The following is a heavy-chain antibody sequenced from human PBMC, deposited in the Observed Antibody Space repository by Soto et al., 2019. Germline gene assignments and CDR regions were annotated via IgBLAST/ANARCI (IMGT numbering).Heavy chain of an antibody. Sequence: GGSLRLSCAASGFTFSSYAMSWVRQAPGKGLEWVSAISGSGGSTYYADSVKGRFTISRDNSKNTLYLQMNSLRAEDTAVYYCAKDLAVDWGDIAVTLDYWGQGTLVTVSS. D-gene: IGHD6-19*01. CDR3: AKDLAVDWGDIAVTLDY. CDR1: GFTFSSYA. V-gene: IGHV3-23*01. CDR2: ISGSGGST. J-gene: IGHJ4*02.